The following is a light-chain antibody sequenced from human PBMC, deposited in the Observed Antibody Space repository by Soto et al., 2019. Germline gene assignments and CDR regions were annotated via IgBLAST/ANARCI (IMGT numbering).Light chain of an antibody. J-gene: IGKJ1*01. V-gene: IGKV3-15*01. Sequence: EKVMTQSPATLSMSPGERATLSCRASQSVSNFLAWYQQKPGQTPRLLIYGASTRATGIPARFSGSGSGTEFTLTISSLQSEDFAVYYCQQYSNWPSWTFGQGTKVEV. CDR3: QQYSNWPSWT. CDR2: GAS. CDR1: QSVSNF.